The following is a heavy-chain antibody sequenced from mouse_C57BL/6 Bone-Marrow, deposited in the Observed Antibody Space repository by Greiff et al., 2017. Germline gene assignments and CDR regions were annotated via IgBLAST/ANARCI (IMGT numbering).Heavy chain of an antibody. D-gene: IGHD2-3*01. J-gene: IGHJ2*01. CDR2: ISSGSSTI. V-gene: IGHV5-17*01. CDR1: GFTFSDYG. Sequence: EVQLVESGGGLVKPGGSLTLSCAASGFTFSDYGMHWVRQAPEKGLEWVAYISSGSSTIYYADTVKGRFTISRDNAKNTLFLQMTSLRSEDTAMYYCARGRWLLLYYFDYWGQGTTLTVSS. CDR3: ARGRWLLLYYFDY.